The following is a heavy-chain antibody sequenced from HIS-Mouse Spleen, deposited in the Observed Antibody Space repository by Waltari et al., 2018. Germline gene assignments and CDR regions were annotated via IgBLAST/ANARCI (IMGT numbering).Heavy chain of an antibody. D-gene: IGHD6-13*01. V-gene: IGHV4-39*07. CDR2: IYYSGST. J-gene: IGHJ2*01. CDR3: AREIPYSSSWYDWYFDL. Sequence: QLQLQESGPGLVKPAETLSLTCPVSGGSISSSSYYWRWTRQPPAKGLEGIGGIYYSGSTYYNPSLKSRVTISVGTSKNQSSLKLRSVTAADTAVYYCAREIPYSSSWYDWYFDLWGRGTLVTVSS. CDR1: GGSISSSSYY.